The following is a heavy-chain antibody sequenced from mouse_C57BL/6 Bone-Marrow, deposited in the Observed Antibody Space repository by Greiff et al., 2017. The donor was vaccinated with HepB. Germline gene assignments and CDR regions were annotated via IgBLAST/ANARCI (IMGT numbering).Heavy chain of an antibody. CDR1: GFPFSDYG. Sequence: EVKLMESGGGLVKPGGSLKLSCAASGFPFSDYGIHWVRQAPEKGLEWVAYISSGSSTIYYADTVKGRFTISRDNAKNTLFLQMTSLRSEDTAMYYCARPLLDYWGQGTTLTVSS. D-gene: IGHD1-1*01. J-gene: IGHJ2*01. V-gene: IGHV5-17*01. CDR2: ISSGSSTI. CDR3: ARPLLDY.